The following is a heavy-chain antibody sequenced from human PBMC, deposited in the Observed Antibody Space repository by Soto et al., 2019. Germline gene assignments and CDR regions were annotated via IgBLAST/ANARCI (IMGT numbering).Heavy chain of an antibody. Sequence: QVQLQESGPGLAKPSETLSLTCTVSGDSMTKYYWSWIRQPAGKGLEWIGRIYTSGSTNYNPSLKSRVTMSIDTSNNHFSLKLKSVTAADTAVYYCARTVGAAYYFDFWGQGALVTVSS. V-gene: IGHV4-4*07. D-gene: IGHD1-26*01. J-gene: IGHJ4*02. CDR3: ARTVGAAYYFDF. CDR2: IYTSGST. CDR1: GDSMTKYY.